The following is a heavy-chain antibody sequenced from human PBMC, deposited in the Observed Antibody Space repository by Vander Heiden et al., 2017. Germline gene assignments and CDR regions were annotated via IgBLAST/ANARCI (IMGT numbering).Heavy chain of an antibody. CDR2: IRSGGTEV. D-gene: IGHD1-1*01. V-gene: IGHV3-48*02. Sequence: VELVQSGGGLVQPGGSLRLSCVPSGFTFRAEPMNWVRQAAGKGLEWIANIRSGGTEVSYLDSVKGRFTVSRDNAKSSLYLQMNSLRDEDTAIYFCARDQNWSFDYWGQGALVTVSS. CDR1: GFTFRAEP. J-gene: IGHJ4*02. CDR3: ARDQNWSFDY.